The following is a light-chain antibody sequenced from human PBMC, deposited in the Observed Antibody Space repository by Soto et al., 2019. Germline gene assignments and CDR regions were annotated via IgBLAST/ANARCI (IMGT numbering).Light chain of an antibody. CDR1: QSVSSY. V-gene: IGKV3-15*01. Sequence: EIEMTQSPATLSVSPGDRATLSCRASQSVSSYLAWYQQKPGQAPRLLIYGASTMPTGIPARFSGSGSGTEFTLTISRLQSEDFAVYYCQQYNNCPRTFGQGTKVEIK. J-gene: IGKJ1*01. CDR2: GAS. CDR3: QQYNNCPRT.